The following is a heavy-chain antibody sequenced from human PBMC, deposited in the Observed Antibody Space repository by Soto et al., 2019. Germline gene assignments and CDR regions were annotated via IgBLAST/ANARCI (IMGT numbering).Heavy chain of an antibody. Sequence: ASVKVSCKASGYTFTGYYMHWVRQAPGQGLEWMGWINPNSGGTNCAQKFQGRVTMTRDTSISTAYMELSRLRSDDTAVYYCARELRYFDWLLSGGYYYYYGMDVWGQETTVTVSS. J-gene: IGHJ6*02. CDR2: INPNSGGT. CDR1: GYTFTGYY. V-gene: IGHV1-2*02. D-gene: IGHD3-9*01. CDR3: ARELRYFDWLLSGGYYYYYGMDV.